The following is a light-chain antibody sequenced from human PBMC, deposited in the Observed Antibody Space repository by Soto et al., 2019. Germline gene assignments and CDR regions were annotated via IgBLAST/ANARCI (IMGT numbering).Light chain of an antibody. CDR2: EVT. CDR3: SSYASSGTKV. J-gene: IGLJ1*01. CDR1: SSDVGGYGY. V-gene: IGLV2-14*01. Sequence: QSALTQPASVSGSPGQSITISCTGTSSDVGGYGYVSWYQQQPGKAPKLIIYEVTNRPSGISSRFSASKSGNTASLTISGLQAEDEADYYCSSYASSGTKVFGSGTKVPS.